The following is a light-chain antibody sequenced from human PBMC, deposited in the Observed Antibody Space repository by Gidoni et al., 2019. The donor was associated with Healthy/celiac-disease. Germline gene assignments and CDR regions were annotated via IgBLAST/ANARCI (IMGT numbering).Light chain of an antibody. CDR2: DVS. V-gene: IGLV2-14*01. J-gene: IGLJ2*01. Sequence: QSALTQPASVSGSPGHSITISCTGTSSDVCGYNYVSWYQQHPGKAPKLMIYDVSNRPSGVSNRFSGPKSGNTASLTISGLQAEDEADYYCSSYTSSSTLVVFGGGTKLTVL. CDR3: SSYTSSSTLVV. CDR1: SSDVCGYNY.